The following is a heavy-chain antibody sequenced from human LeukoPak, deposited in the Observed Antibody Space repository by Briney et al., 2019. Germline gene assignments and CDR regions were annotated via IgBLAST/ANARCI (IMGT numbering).Heavy chain of an antibody. CDR2: IRQDGSEK. V-gene: IGHV3-7*01. Sequence: GGSLRLSCAASGFTFSNYWMSWVRQTPGRGLEGVANIRQDGSEKYYVDSVKGHLTISRDNAKNSLYLQMNSLRAEDTAVYYCASGSGWLVDNWGQGTLVTVSS. CDR1: GFTFSNYW. J-gene: IGHJ4*02. CDR3: ASGSGWLVDN. D-gene: IGHD5-24*01.